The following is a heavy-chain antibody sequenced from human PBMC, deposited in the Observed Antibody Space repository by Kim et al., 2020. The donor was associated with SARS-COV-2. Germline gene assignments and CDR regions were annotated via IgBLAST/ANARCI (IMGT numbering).Heavy chain of an antibody. CDR3: ARGDTIFEGVINAFDI. D-gene: IGHD3-3*01. CDR1: GGSISSGGYY. V-gene: IGHV4-31*03. CDR2: IYYSGST. Sequence: SETLSLTCTVSGGSISSGGYYWSWIRQHPGKGLEWIGYIYYSGSTYYNPSLKSRVTISVDTSKNHFSLKLSSVTAADTAVYYCARGDTIFEGVINAFDIWGQGTMVPVSS. J-gene: IGHJ3*02.